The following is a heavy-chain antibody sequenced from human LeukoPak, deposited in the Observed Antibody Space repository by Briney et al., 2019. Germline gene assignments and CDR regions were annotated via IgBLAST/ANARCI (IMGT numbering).Heavy chain of an antibody. Sequence: GGSLRLSCAASGFTFSSYWMSWVRQAPGKGLEWVANIKQDGSEKYYVDSVKGRFTISRDNSKNTLYLQMNSLRAEDTAVYYCAGSSWNFDYWGQGTLVTVSS. J-gene: IGHJ4*02. V-gene: IGHV3-7*03. CDR3: AGSSWNFDY. CDR1: GFTFSSYW. CDR2: IKQDGSEK. D-gene: IGHD6-13*01.